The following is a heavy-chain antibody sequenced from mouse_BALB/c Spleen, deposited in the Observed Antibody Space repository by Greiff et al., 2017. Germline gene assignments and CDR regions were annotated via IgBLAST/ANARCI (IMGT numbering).Heavy chain of an antibody. Sequence: VQLKESGPELMKPGASVKISCKASGYSFTSYYMHWVKQSHGKSLEWIGYIDPFNGGTSYNQKFKGKATLTVDKSSSTAYMHLSSLTSEDSAVYYCARAMVKAWFAYWGQGTLVTVSA. CDR1: GYSFTSYY. CDR2: IDPFNGGT. J-gene: IGHJ3*01. D-gene: IGHD2-2*01. V-gene: IGHV1S135*01. CDR3: ARAMVKAWFAY.